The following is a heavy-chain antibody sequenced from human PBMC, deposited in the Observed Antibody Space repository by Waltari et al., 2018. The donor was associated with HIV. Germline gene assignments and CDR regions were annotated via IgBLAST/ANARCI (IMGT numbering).Heavy chain of an antibody. J-gene: IGHJ4*02. V-gene: IGHV3-7*01. CDR2: IKQDGSEK. CDR1: GFTFSSYW. Sequence: EVQLVESGGGLVQPGGSLRLSCAASGFTFSSYWMSWVRQVQGKGLAKIKQDGSEKYYVDSVKGRFTISRDNAKNSLYLQMNSLRAEDTAVYYCARDSREIVVVPAANFFKDYWGQGTLVTVSS. D-gene: IGHD2-2*01. CDR3: ARDSREIVVVPAANFFKDY.